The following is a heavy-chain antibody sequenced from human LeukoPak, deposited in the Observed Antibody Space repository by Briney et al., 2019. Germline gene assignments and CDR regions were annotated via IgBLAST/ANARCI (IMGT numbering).Heavy chain of an antibody. CDR3: ARDSTYYYGSGSSGPHYFDY. CDR2: ISYDGGNT. D-gene: IGHD3-10*01. J-gene: IGHJ4*02. Sequence: GGSLRLSCAASGFTFSSCAMHWVRQAPGKGLEWVALISYDGGNTYYADSVKGRFTISRDNSKNTLDLQLNSLRVEDMAVYYCARDSTYYYGSGSSGPHYFDYWGQGTLVTVSS. V-gene: IGHV3-30*01. CDR1: GFTFSSCA.